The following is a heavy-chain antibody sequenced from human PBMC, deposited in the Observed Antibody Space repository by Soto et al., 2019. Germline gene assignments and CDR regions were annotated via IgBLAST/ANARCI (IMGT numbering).Heavy chain of an antibody. D-gene: IGHD3-10*01. CDR1: GGSISSGGYS. Sequence: SETLSLTCAVSGGSISSGGYSWSWIRQPPGKGLEWIGYIYHSGSTYYNPSLKSRVTISVDRSKNQFSLKLSSVTAADTAVYYCARGPHYYYGWWSHPWFGPWGQGTLVTVSS. CDR3: ARGPHYYYGWWSHPWFGP. CDR2: IYHSGST. V-gene: IGHV4-30-2*01. J-gene: IGHJ5*02.